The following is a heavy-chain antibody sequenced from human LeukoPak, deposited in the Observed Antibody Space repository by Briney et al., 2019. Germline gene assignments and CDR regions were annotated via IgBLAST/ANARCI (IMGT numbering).Heavy chain of an antibody. Sequence: PSETLSLTCTGSGGSITSYYWSWIRQPPGKGLEWIGYIHYSGTTNYNPSLKSRVTISVDTSKDQFSLKLNSVTAADTAVYYCARRAGSGWYFDYWGQGTLVTVSS. CDR2: IHYSGTT. CDR1: GGSITSYY. D-gene: IGHD6-19*01. V-gene: IGHV4-59*08. J-gene: IGHJ4*02. CDR3: ARRAGSGWYFDY.